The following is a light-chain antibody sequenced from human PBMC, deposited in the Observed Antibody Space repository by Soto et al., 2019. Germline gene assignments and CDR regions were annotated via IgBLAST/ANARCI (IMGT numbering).Light chain of an antibody. V-gene: IGKV3-15*01. CDR2: GAT. Sequence: EIVMTQFPATLSVSPGEIATLSCSASQSVGTKVIWYQQKSGQAPSLLIVGATTRATGVPARFSGSGSGTDFTLTISRLEPEDFAVYHCQQYNKWSSISFGQGTRLEIK. J-gene: IGKJ5*01. CDR3: QQYNKWSSIS. CDR1: QSVGTK.